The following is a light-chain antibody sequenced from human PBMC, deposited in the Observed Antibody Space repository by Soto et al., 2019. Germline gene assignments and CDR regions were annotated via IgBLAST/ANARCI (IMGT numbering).Light chain of an antibody. J-gene: IGKJ4*01. CDR3: QHYDNLPLT. CDR2: DAS. Sequence: DVQMTQSPASLSASVGDRATITCRASQSISSNLNWYQQKPGKAPKLLIFDASNLETGVPSRFSGSGSRTHFSLTINNLQPEDVGTYFCQHYDNLPLTFGGGTKVDIK. V-gene: IGKV1-33*01. CDR1: QSISSN.